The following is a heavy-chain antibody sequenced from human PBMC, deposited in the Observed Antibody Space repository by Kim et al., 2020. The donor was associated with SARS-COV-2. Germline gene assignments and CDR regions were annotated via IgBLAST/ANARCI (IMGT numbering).Heavy chain of an antibody. CDR3: ASGAVAGTDY. CDR2: ISSNGRQT. J-gene: IGHJ4*02. CDR1: GFTFTGHS. D-gene: IGHD6-19*01. V-gene: IGHV3-21*01. Sequence: GGSLRLSCAASGFTFTGHSMNWVRQAPGKGLEWVSAISSNGRQTFYADSVKGRFTISRDNVKNSVFLQMYSLRVEDTGVYYCASGAVAGTDYWGQGTPVTVSP.